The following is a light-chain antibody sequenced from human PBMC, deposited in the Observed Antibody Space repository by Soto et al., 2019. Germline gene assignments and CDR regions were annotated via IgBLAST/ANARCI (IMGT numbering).Light chain of an antibody. Sequence: EIVLPQSPGTLSLSPGASSTLSCRARQSVGSNYLAWYQQKPGQAPRILIFGASGRATGIPDRFSGSGSGTAFTLTITRLEPEDIAVYYCQQYNNWPPAWTFGQGNKVDIK. CDR2: GAS. CDR3: QQYNNWPPAWT. V-gene: IGKV3-20*01. CDR1: QSVGSNY. J-gene: IGKJ1*01.